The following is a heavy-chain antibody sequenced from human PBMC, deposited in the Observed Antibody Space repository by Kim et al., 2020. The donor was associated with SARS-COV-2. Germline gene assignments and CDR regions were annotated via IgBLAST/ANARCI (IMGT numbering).Heavy chain of an antibody. V-gene: IGHV3-21*01. CDR2: ISSSSSYI. Sequence: GGSLRLSCAASGFTFSSYSMNWVRQAPGKGLEWVSSISSSSSYIYYADSVKGRFTISRDNAKNSLYLQMNSLRAEDTAVYYCARDPDNIDSSSWFNYYYYGMDVWGQGTTVTVSS. D-gene: IGHD6-13*01. J-gene: IGHJ6*02. CDR3: ARDPDNIDSSSWFNYYYYGMDV. CDR1: GFTFSSYS.